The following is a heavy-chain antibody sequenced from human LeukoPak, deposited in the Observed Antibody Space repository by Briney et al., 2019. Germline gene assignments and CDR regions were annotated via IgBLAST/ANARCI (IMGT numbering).Heavy chain of an antibody. CDR1: GGTFSSYA. V-gene: IGHV1-69*13. J-gene: IGHJ5*02. Sequence: ASVKVSCKASGGTFSSYAISWVRQAPGQGLEWMGGIIPIFGTANYAQKFQGRVTITADESTSTAYVELSSLRSEDTAVYYCARELESEYCGGDCPHTNWFDPWGQGTLVTVSS. CDR2: IIPIFGTA. CDR3: ARELESEYCGGDCPHTNWFDP. D-gene: IGHD2-21*01.